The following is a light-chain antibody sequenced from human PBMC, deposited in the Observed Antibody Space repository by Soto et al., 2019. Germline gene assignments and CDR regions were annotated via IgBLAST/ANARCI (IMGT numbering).Light chain of an antibody. J-gene: IGKJ1*01. CDR1: QDISTW. CDR3: QQANSFPWT. V-gene: IGKV1-12*01. Sequence: DTQMTQSPSSVSASVGDRVTITCRASQDISTWLAWYQQRPGKAPNLLIYAASSLQSGVPSRFSGSGSGTDFTLTISSLQPEDFATYFCQQANSFPWTFGQGTKVEIK. CDR2: AAS.